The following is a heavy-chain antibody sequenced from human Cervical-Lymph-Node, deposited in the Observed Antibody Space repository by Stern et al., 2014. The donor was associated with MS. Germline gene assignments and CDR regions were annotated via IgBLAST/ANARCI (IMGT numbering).Heavy chain of an antibody. CDR3: ARHQPAATFAMDV. CDR2: IFPADSDS. D-gene: IGHD2-2*01. J-gene: IGHJ6*02. CDR1: GYNFGDYW. V-gene: IGHV5-51*01. Sequence: EVQLVQSGAEVKKPGESLKISCKGSGYNFGDYWIGWVRQKPGKGLEWMATIFPADSDSRYSPSFEGQVTISADESISTAFLQSSSLKASDTGVYCCARHQPAATFAMDVWGQGTTVIVSS.